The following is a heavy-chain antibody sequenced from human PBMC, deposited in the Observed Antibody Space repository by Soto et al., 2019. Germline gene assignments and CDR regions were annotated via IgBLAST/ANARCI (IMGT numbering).Heavy chain of an antibody. V-gene: IGHV3-74*01. CDR2: IDGAGRST. CDR1: GFTFSSYW. D-gene: IGHD6-6*01. Sequence: EVQLVESGGGLVQPGGSLRLSCAASGFTFSSYWMHWVRQPPGKGLVWVSRIDGAGRSTNYADSVKGRFTISRDNAKNTLYLQMNSLRAEDTAVYYCARVGSTSWYWSQGTLVTVSS. CDR3: ARVGSTSWY. J-gene: IGHJ4*02.